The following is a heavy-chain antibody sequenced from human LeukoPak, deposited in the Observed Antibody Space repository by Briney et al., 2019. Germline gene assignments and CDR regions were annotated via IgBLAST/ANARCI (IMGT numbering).Heavy chain of an antibody. CDR1: GGSISSYY. V-gene: IGHV4-4*07. D-gene: IGHD5-18*01. CDR2: IYTSGGT. J-gene: IGHJ4*02. CDR3: ARADSTAMPWDY. Sequence: SETLSLTCTVSGGSISSYYWSWIRQPAGKGLEWIGRIYTSGGTSYNPSLKSRVTVSVDTSKNQLSLKLSSVTAADTAVYYCARADSTAMPWDYWGQGTLVTVSS.